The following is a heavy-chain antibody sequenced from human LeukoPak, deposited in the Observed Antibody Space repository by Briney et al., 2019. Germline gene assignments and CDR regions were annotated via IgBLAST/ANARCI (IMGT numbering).Heavy chain of an antibody. V-gene: IGHV1-18*01. J-gene: IGHJ6*03. Sequence: ASVKVSCKASGYTFTSYGISWVRQAPGQGLEWMGWISAYNGNTNYAQKLQGRVTMTTDTSTSTAYMELRSLRSVDTAVYYCARAPYCSSTSCYMYYYYMDVWGKGTTVTVSS. CDR2: ISAYNGNT. CDR1: GYTFTSYG. CDR3: ARAPYCSSTSCYMYYYYMDV. D-gene: IGHD2-2*02.